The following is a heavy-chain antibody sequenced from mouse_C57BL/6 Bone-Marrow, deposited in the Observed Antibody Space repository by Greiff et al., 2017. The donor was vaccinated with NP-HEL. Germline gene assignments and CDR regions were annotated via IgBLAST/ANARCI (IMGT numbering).Heavy chain of an antibody. V-gene: IGHV5-9*01. J-gene: IGHJ3*01. CDR2: ISGGGGNT. Sequence: EVQLQESGGGLVQSGRSLRLSCAASGFTFSSYTMSWVRQTPEKRLEWVATISGGGGNTYYPDSVKGRFTISRDNAKNTLYLQMSSLRSEDTALYYCARQRYYGSSSFAYWGQGTLVTVSA. CDR1: GFTFSSYT. D-gene: IGHD1-1*01. CDR3: ARQRYYGSSSFAY.